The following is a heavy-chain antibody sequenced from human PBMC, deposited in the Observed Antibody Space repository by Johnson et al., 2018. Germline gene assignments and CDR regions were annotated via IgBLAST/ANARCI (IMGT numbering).Heavy chain of an antibody. CDR3: AKDRGIAAAGPFYYMDV. V-gene: IGHV3-23*04. J-gene: IGHJ6*03. D-gene: IGHD6-13*01. CDR1: GFTFSTYA. Sequence: VRLVESGGGLVQPGGSLGLSCAASGFTFSTYAMSWVRQAPGKGLECVSSLSSGTTTRYADSVKGRVTISRDNSKNTLFLQMNSLRDEDTAIYYCAKDRGIAAAGPFYYMDVWGKGTTVTVSS. CDR2: LSSGTTT.